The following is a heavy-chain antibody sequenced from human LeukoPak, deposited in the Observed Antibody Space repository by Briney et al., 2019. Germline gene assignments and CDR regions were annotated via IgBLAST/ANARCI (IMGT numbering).Heavy chain of an antibody. CDR3: ARTPTYCGGDCYYFDP. CDR2: INHSGST. J-gene: IGHJ5*02. Sequence: SETLSLTCAVYGGSFSGYYWSWIRQPPGKGLEWIGEINHSGSTNYNPSLKSRVTISVDRSKNQFSLKLSSVTAADTAMYFCARTPTYCGGDCYYFDPWGQGTLVTVSS. CDR1: GGSFSGYY. D-gene: IGHD2-21*02. V-gene: IGHV4-34*01.